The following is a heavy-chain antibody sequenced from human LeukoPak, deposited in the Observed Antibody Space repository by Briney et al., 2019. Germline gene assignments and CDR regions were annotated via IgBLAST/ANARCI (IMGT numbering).Heavy chain of an antibody. CDR1: GFTFSSYG. V-gene: IGHV3-48*04. CDR2: ISSSSSTI. D-gene: IGHD2-2*03. CDR3: ARVDIVVVPAAPDY. J-gene: IGHJ4*02. Sequence: SGGSLRLSCAASGFTFSSYGMHWVRQAPGKGLEWVSYISSSSSTIYYADSVKGRFTISRDNAKNSLYLQMNSLRAEDTAVYYCARVDIVVVPAAPDYWGQGTLVTVSS.